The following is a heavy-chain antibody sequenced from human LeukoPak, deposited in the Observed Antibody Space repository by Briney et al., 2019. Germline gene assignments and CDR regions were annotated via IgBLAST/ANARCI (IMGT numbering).Heavy chain of an antibody. J-gene: IGHJ5*02. D-gene: IGHD6-13*01. V-gene: IGHV4-59*01. CDR2: IYYSGST. CDR1: GGSISSYY. Sequence: SETLSLTCTVSGGSISSYYWSWIRQPPGKGLEWIGYIYYSGSTNYNPSLKSRVTISVDTSKNQFSLKLSSVTAADTAVYYCARAAIAVAADTNWFDPWGQGTLVTVSS. CDR3: ARAAIAVAADTNWFDP.